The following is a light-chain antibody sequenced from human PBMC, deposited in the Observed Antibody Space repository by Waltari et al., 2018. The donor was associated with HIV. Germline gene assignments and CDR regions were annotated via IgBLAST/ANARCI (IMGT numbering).Light chain of an antibody. J-gene: IGLJ2*01. CDR2: EDK. CDR1: SGSIASNY. CDR3: QSFHSSDVV. V-gene: IGLV6-57*02. Sequence: NFMLTQPPSVSDSPGKTVTLPCTGSSGSIASNYVQWFQQRPGSAPTTVIYEDKQRPSGVPGRFSGSIDSSSNSASLTISGLKPEDEADYYCQSFHSSDVVFGGGTKLTVL.